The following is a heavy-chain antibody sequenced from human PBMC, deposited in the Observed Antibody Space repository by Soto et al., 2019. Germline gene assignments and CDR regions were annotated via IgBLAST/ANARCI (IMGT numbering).Heavy chain of an antibody. CDR2: IYTSGST. D-gene: IGHD3-10*01. CDR3: LGNSITMVRGYYYYGMDV. V-gene: IGHV4-4*07. CDR1: CGSISSYY. Sequence: SETLSLTCTVSCGSISSYYWSWIRQPAGKGLEWIGRIYTSGSTNYNPSLKSRVTMSVDTSKNQFSLKLSSVTAADTAVYYCLGNSITMVRGYYYYGMDVWGQGTTVTVSS. J-gene: IGHJ6*02.